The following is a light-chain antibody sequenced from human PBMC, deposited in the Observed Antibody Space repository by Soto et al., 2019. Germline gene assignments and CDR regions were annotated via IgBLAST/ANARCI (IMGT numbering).Light chain of an antibody. CDR2: DAS. Sequence: DLQMTQSPSSLSASVGDRVTITCQASQDISNYLNWYQQKPGKAPKLLIYDASNLETGVPSRFSGRGSGTDFTFTISSLLPEDIATYYCQQYDNLPPYTFGQGTKLEIK. CDR1: QDISNY. CDR3: QQYDNLPPYT. J-gene: IGKJ2*01. V-gene: IGKV1-33*01.